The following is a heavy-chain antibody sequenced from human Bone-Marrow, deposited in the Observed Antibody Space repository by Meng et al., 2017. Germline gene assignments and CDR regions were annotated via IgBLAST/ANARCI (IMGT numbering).Heavy chain of an antibody. J-gene: IGHJ4*02. CDR2: ISYDGSNK. Sequence: QGQLVEAWGGVGQPGRSLRLSCAASGFTFSSYAMHWVRQAPGKGLEWVAVISYDGSNKYYADSVKGRFTISRDNAKNSLYLQMNSLRAEDTAVYYCARQLGATDYWGQGTLVTVSS. CDR3: ARQLGATDY. V-gene: IGHV3-30*07. CDR1: GFTFSSYA. D-gene: IGHD1-26*01.